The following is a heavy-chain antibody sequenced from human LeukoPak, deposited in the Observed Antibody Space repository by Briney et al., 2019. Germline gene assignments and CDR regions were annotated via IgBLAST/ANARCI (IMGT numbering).Heavy chain of an antibody. CDR3: AKDTNGDGYSNFDY. CDR1: GLTFSNYW. Sequence: GGSLRLSCAASGLTFSNYWMNWVRQAPGKGLEWVSGISWNSGSIGSADSVKGRFTISRDNAKNSLYLHMNSLRAEDTALYYCAKDTNGDGYSNFDYWGQGTLVTVAS. D-gene: IGHD5-24*01. J-gene: IGHJ4*02. V-gene: IGHV3-9*01. CDR2: ISWNSGSI.